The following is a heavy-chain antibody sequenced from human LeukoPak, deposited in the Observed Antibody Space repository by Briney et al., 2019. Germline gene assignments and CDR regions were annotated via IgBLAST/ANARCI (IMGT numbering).Heavy chain of an antibody. J-gene: IGHJ4*02. D-gene: IGHD3-22*01. CDR3: ARDTGHSSGYYS. CDR1: GFTFRSHW. Sequence: GGSLRLSCEGSGFTFRSHWMSWVRQAPGKGLEWVANIHQYGGEKYYVDSVRGRFSISRDNAKNSLYLQMNSLRAEDTAVYYCARDTGHSSGYYSWGQGTLVTVSS. CDR2: IHQYGGEK. V-gene: IGHV3-7*01.